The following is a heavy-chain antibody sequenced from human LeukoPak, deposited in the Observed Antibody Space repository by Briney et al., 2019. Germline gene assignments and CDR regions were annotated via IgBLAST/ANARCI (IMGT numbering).Heavy chain of an antibody. CDR3: ARAGAVDRGLDV. CDR1: GFTFSNYA. V-gene: IGHV3-33*01. Sequence: GGSLRLSCEASGFTFSNYAMHWVRQAPGKGLEWVAVAYFDGKNYFYAHFVEGRFTISRDNSKNTLNLQMSDLRVEDTALYYCARAGAVDRGLDVWGQGTTVTVSS. J-gene: IGHJ6*02. CDR2: AYFDGKNY. D-gene: IGHD3-10*01.